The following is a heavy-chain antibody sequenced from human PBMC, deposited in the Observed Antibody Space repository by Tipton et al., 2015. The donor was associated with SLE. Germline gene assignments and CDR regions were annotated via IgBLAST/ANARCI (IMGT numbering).Heavy chain of an antibody. V-gene: IGHV1-18*01. CDR3: ARGRMTRYGFDI. CDR2: ISTYNGNT. Sequence: QLVQSGAEVKKAGASMKGSCKASGYTFSNYGISWVRQAPGQGLEWMGWISTYNGNTNSAQKLQGRVTMTTDTSTSTAYMELRSLRSDDTAVYYCARGRMTRYGFDIWGQGTMVTVSS. CDR1: GYTFSNYG. D-gene: IGHD2-21*02. J-gene: IGHJ3*02.